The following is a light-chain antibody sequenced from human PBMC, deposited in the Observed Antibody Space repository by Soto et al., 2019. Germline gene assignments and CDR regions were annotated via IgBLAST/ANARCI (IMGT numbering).Light chain of an antibody. CDR3: QQYGHSPLT. V-gene: IGKV3-20*01. Sequence: DIVLTQSPGTLSVSPGERATLSCRASQTLTNISLAWYQQGPGQAPRLLVYEASSRATGISNRFSGSGSGSDFILTINKLELGDSAVYYCQQYGHSPLTFGGGTKVEIK. CDR2: EAS. CDR1: QTLTNIS. J-gene: IGKJ4*01.